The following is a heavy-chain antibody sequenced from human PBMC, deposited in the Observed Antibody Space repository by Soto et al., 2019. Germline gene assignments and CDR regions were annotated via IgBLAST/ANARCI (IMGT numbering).Heavy chain of an antibody. CDR3: VRGGILEANRPYYYYGLDV. CDR1: GYTFTTYG. CDR2: VSPYNGNT. Sequence: ASVKVSCKVFGYTFTTYGLSWVRQAPGQGLEWMGWVSPYNGNTYYAPGLQGRVTMTTDTSTNTAYMSLRSLRSDDTAIYYCVRGGILEANRPYYYYGLDVWGQGTPVTVSS. J-gene: IGHJ6*02. D-gene: IGHD1-1*01. V-gene: IGHV1-18*01.